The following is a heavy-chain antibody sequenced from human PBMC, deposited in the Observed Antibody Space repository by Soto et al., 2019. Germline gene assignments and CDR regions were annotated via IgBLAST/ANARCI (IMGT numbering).Heavy chain of an antibody. CDR2: ISAYNGNT. V-gene: IGHV1-18*01. Sequence: QVQLVQSGAEVKKPGASVKVSCKASGYTFTSYGISWVQQAPGQGLEWMGWISAYNGNTNYAQKLQGRVTMTTDTSTSTAYMELMSLRSDDTAVYYCSRDKGYYGRGSYLPYYYYYGMHVWGQGFTVTVSS. CDR3: SRDKGYYGRGSYLPYYYYYGMHV. CDR1: GYTFTSYG. D-gene: IGHD3-10*01. J-gene: IGHJ6*02.